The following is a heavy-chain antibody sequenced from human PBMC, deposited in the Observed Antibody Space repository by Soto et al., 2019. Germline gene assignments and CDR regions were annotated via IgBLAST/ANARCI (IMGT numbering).Heavy chain of an antibody. CDR1: GFTFSSYA. CDR2: ISGSGGST. V-gene: IGHV3-23*01. J-gene: IGHJ4*02. CDR3: AKGRTDIVLRFLEWLSEFDY. D-gene: IGHD3-3*01. Sequence: GGSLRLSCAASGFTFSSYAMSWVRQAPGKGLEWVSAISGSGGSTYYADSVKGRFTISRDNSKNTLYLQMNSLRAEDTAVYYCAKGRTDIVLRFLEWLSEFDYWGQGTLVTVSS.